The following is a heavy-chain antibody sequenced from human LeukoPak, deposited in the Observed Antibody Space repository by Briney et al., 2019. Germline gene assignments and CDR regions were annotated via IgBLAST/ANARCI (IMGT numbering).Heavy chain of an antibody. CDR1: GYTFDNYG. CDR3: ARDFGMFTISHGDAFAI. J-gene: IGHJ3*02. Sequence: ASVKVSCKASGYTFDNYGISWVRQAPGQGLEWMGWISAYDGNTNYANKLLGRVTMTTDASTSTAFMELRSLTSDDTTVYFCARDFGMFTISHGDAFAIWGQGTVVTVSS. V-gene: IGHV1-18*01. D-gene: IGHD5-24*01. CDR2: ISAYDGNT.